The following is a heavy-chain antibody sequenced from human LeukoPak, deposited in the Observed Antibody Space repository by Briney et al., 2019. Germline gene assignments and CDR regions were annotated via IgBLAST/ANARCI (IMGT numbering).Heavy chain of an antibody. V-gene: IGHV1-69*04. J-gene: IGHJ5*02. CDR2: IIPILGIA. D-gene: IGHD3-10*01. Sequence: SVKVCCKASGGTFSSYAISWVRQAPGQGLEWMGRIIPILGIANYAQKFQGRVTITADKSTSTAYMELSSLRSEDTAVYYCARTPGNYYGSGSYYAQPNWFDPWGQGTLVTVSS. CDR1: GGTFSSYA. CDR3: ARTPGNYYGSGSYYAQPNWFDP.